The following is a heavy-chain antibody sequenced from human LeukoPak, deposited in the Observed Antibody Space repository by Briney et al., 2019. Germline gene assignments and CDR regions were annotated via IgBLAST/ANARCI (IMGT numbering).Heavy chain of an antibody. CDR1: GGSISSYY. V-gene: IGHV4-59*01. CDR2: IYYSGST. D-gene: IGHD1-26*01. Sequence: SETLSLTCTVSGGSISSYYWSWIRQPPGKGLEWIGYIYYSGSTNYNPSLKSRVTISVDTSKNQFSLKLSSVTAADTAVYYCARIEWELRTFDYWGQGTLVTVSS. CDR3: ARIEWELRTFDY. J-gene: IGHJ4*02.